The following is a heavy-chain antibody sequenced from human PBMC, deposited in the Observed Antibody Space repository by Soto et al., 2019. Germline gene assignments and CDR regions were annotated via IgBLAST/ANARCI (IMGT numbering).Heavy chain of an antibody. CDR1: GYPFTSYG. CDR3: ARVRSVTTPRGWFDP. J-gene: IGHJ5*02. Sequence: XSVKVACKASGYPFTSYGIIWVRQAPGQGLEWMGWISAYNGNTNYAQKLQGRVTMTTDTSTSTAYMELRSLRSDDTAVYYCARVRSVTTPRGWFDPWGQGTLVTVSS. D-gene: IGHD4-4*01. V-gene: IGHV1-18*04. CDR2: ISAYNGNT.